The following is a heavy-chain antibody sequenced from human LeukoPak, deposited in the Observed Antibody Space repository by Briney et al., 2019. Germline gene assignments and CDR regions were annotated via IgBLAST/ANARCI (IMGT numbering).Heavy chain of an antibody. D-gene: IGHD3-3*02. Sequence: GGSLSLSCAASGFTFASYAMAWVRQAPGKGLEWVSDITNSRRIHYADSVKGRFTISRDDDKSILYLQMNDLRVNDTATYFCARQLTEHFYYWGQGTHVTVAS. CDR2: ITNSRRI. J-gene: IGHJ1*01. CDR1: GFTFASYA. CDR3: ARQLTEHFYY. V-gene: IGHV3-23*05.